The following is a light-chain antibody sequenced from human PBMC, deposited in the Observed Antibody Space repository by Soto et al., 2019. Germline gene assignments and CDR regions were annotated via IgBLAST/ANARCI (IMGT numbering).Light chain of an antibody. CDR3: QHFDSSPT. V-gene: IGKV3-20*01. CDR1: QSVSNNY. J-gene: IGKJ4*01. Sequence: ENVLTQSPGTLSLTTGERATLSCRASQSVSNNYLAWYQQKPGQAPRLLIYDASSRATGIPDRFSGSGSGTDFTLTISRLEPEDFAVYFCQHFDSSPTFGGGTKVDIK. CDR2: DAS.